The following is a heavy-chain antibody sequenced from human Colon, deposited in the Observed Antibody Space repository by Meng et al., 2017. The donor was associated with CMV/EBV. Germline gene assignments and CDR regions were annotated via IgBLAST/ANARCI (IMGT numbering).Heavy chain of an antibody. CDR2: IFWDGDK. CDR3: VYCSPGRNGFSSYYQRVFDY. Sequence: QITLKESGPTLVKPTQTLTLTCTFSAFSLTTTGVGVGWIRQPPGKALEWLALIFWDGDKRYSPSLNSRLAITKDTSENQVVLTMTNMDPMDTATYYCVYCSPGRNGFSSYYQRVFDYWGQGTLVTVSS. D-gene: IGHD3-22*01. CDR1: AFSLTTTGVG. V-gene: IGHV2-5*02. J-gene: IGHJ4*02.